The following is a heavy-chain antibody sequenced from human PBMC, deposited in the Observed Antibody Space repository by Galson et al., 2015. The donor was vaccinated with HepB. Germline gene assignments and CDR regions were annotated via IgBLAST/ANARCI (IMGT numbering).Heavy chain of an antibody. V-gene: IGHV1-46*01. D-gene: IGHD4-11*01. CDR1: GYTLTNYH. J-gene: IGHJ4*02. CDR2: IFAGGGST. Sequence: SVKVSYKASGYTLTNYHFHWVRQAPGQGPEWMGKIFAGGGSTRYAERFQGRVTLTRDSSTSTIYMEVSSLRSDDTAVYYCARETTDTYYFDYWGQGTLVTVSS. CDR3: ARETTDTYYFDY.